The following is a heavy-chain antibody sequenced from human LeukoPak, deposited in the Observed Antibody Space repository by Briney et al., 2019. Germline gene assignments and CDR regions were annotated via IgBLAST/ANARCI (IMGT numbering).Heavy chain of an antibody. CDR2: SNPNSGGT. V-gene: IGHV1-2*02. D-gene: IGHD3-22*01. CDR1: GYTFTGYH. Sequence: ASVTVTCQASGYTFTGYHMHWLGQPPGQGLAWMGWSNPNSGGTNYAQKFQGRVTMTRDTSISTAYMELSRLRSDDTAVYYCARVSLDERSGYYQRPYWYFDLWGRGTLVTVSS. J-gene: IGHJ2*01. CDR3: ARVSLDERSGYYQRPYWYFDL.